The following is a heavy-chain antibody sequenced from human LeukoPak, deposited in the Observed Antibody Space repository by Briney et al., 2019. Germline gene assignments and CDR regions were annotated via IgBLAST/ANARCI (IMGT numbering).Heavy chain of an antibody. CDR1: GGSISSSSYY. CDR2: IYYSGST. V-gene: IGHV4-39*01. Sequence: SETLSLTCTVSGGSISSSSYYWGWIRQPPGKGLEWIGSIYYSGSTYYNPSHKSRVTISVDTSKNQFSLKLSSVTAADTAVYYCARWLRSKGYFDYWGQGTLVTVSS. CDR3: ARWLRSKGYFDY. D-gene: IGHD5-12*01. J-gene: IGHJ4*02.